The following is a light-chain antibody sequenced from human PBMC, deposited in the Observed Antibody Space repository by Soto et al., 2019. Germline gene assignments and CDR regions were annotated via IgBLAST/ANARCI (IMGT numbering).Light chain of an antibody. CDR3: QQLNSYPPFT. CDR1: QSIGNW. Sequence: DIQMTQSPSTLSASVGDRVTITCRSSQSIGNWLAWYQQKPGKAPKLLIYKGSDLQSGVPSRFSGSGSGAEFTLTISSLQPEDFATYYCQQLNSYPPFTFGQGTRLEIK. J-gene: IGKJ5*01. V-gene: IGKV1-5*03. CDR2: KGS.